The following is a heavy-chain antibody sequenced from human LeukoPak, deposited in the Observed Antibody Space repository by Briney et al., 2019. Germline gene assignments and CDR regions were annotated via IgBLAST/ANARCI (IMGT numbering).Heavy chain of an antibody. CDR2: ISGSGGST. D-gene: IGHD3-22*01. Sequence: GGSLRLSCAASGFTFSSYAMSWVRQAPGKGLEWVSAISGSGGSTYYADSVKGRFTISRDNSKNTLYLQMNSLRAEDTAVYYCAREGYYYDSSGHYGAEHYYGLDVWGQGTTVTVSS. J-gene: IGHJ6*02. V-gene: IGHV3-23*01. CDR1: GFTFSSYA. CDR3: AREGYYYDSSGHYGAEHYYGLDV.